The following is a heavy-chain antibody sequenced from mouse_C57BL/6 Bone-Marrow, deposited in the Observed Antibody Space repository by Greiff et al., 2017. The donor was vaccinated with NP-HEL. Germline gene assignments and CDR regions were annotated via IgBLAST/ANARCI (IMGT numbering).Heavy chain of an antibody. V-gene: IGHV3-6*01. D-gene: IGHD2-4*01. J-gene: IGHJ3*01. CDR3: ARDRGDYDDFFAY. Sequence: DVKLQESGPGLVKPSQSLSLTCSVTGYSITSGYYWNWIRQFPGNKLEWMGYISYDGSNNYNPSLKNRISITRDTSKNQFFLKLNSVTTEDTATYYCARDRGDYDDFFAYWGQGTLVTVSA. CDR2: ISYDGSN. CDR1: GYSITSGYY.